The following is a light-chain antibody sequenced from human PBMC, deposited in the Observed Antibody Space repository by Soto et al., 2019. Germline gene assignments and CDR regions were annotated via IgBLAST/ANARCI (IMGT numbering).Light chain of an antibody. Sequence: SIFTKSPCTRSLSPGERATLSCRASQSISSNLAWYQQKPGQAPRLLMFRTSSRATGFPARFTGSGSGADFTHTISRLEPEDFAVYYCQQRARHPITI. CDR1: QSISSN. CDR3: QQRARHPIT. V-gene: IGKV3-20*01. J-gene: IGKJ5*01. CDR2: RTS.